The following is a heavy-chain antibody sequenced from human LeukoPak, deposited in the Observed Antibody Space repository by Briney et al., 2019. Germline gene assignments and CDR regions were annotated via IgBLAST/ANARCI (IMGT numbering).Heavy chain of an antibody. CDR2: IYYSGSA. J-gene: IGHJ4*02. V-gene: IGHV4-59*01. CDR1: GGSISSYY. D-gene: IGHD1-26*01. CDR3: ARRSREGEFDY. Sequence: SETLSLTCTVSGGSISSYYWSWIRQPPGKGLEWIGYIYYSGSANYNPSLKSRVTISVDTSKNQFSLKLSSVTAADTAVYYCARRSREGEFDYWGQGTLVTVSS.